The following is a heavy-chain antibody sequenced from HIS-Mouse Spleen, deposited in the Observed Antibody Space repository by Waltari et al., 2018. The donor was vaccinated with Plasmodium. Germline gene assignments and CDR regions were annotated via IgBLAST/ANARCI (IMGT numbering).Heavy chain of an antibody. Sequence: QVQLQESGPGLVKPSETLSLTCTVSGGSLSRYYWSWIRQPARKGLEWIGRSYTRGSTNYNPSLTSGVTKSVDTAKNQCSLKLSSVTAADTAVYYCARDRGAAAGTLVWAFDYWGQGTLFTVSS. CDR1: GGSLSRYY. CDR2: SYTRGST. V-gene: IGHV4-4*07. CDR3: ARDRGAAAGTLVWAFDY. J-gene: IGHJ4*02. D-gene: IGHD6-13*01.